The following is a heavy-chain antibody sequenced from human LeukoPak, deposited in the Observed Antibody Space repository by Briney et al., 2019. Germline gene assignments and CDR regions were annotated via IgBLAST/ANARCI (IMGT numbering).Heavy chain of an antibody. D-gene: IGHD2-21*01. V-gene: IGHV3-23*01. CDR1: GFNFNTYT. CDR3: AKDRDCYSGSDCDFDY. CDR2: ISGSGGST. J-gene: IGHJ4*02. Sequence: PGGSLRLSCAASGFNFNTYTMTWVRQAPGKGLEWVSGISGSGGSTYYADSVKGRFTIARDNSKNTLFLQMNSLRAEDTALYYCAKDRDCYSGSDCDFDYWGQGTLVTVSS.